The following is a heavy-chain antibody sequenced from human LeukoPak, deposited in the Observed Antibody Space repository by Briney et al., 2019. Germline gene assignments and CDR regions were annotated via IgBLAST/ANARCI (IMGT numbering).Heavy chain of an antibody. Sequence: SETLSLTCTVSGGSISSYYWSWIRQPPGKGLEWIGYIYTSRSTNYNPSLKSRVTISVDTSKNQFSLKLSSVTAADTAVYYCARRMATTRYYYMDVWGKGTTVTVSS. J-gene: IGHJ6*03. CDR3: ARRMATTRYYYMDV. CDR2: IYTSRST. CDR1: GGSISSYY. D-gene: IGHD5-24*01. V-gene: IGHV4-4*09.